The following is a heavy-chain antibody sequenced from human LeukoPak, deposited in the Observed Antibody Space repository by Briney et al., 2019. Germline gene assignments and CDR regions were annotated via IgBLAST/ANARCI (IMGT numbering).Heavy chain of an antibody. V-gene: IGHV4-34*01. CDR1: GFTFSDYA. D-gene: IGHD3-22*01. J-gene: IGHJ4*02. Sequence: GSLRLSCAASGFTFSDYAMSWVRQAPGKGLEWIGEINHSGSTNYNPSLKSRVTISVDTSKNQFSLKLSSVTAADTAVYYCARGRRRGIVVVRKGSNYWGQGTLVTVSS. CDR2: INHSGST. CDR3: ARGRRRGIVVVRKGSNY.